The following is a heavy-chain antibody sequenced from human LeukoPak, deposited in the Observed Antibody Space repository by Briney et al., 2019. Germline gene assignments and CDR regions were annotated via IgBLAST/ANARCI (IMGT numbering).Heavy chain of an antibody. Sequence: SETLSLTCTVSGGSVSSGSYYWSWIRQPPGKGLEWIGYIYYSGSTNYNPSLKSRVTISVDTSKNQFSLKLSSVTAADTAVYYCARLVAAAGSFDYWGQGTLVTVSS. J-gene: IGHJ4*02. D-gene: IGHD6-13*01. CDR3: ARLVAAAGSFDY. CDR2: IYYSGST. CDR1: GGSVSSGSYY. V-gene: IGHV4-61*01.